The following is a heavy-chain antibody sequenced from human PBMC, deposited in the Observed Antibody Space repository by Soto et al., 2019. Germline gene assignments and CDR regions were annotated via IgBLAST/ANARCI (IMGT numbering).Heavy chain of an antibody. Sequence: QEQLVQSGAEVKKPGSSVKVSCKASGGIFSSYAISWVRQAPGQGLEWMGGIIPIFGTANYAQKFQGRVTITSDESTNTAYKDLSRLISADTAIYYCASGGSGYVWFNEFWGQGTLVTVSS. J-gene: IGHJ4*02. D-gene: IGHD3-22*01. V-gene: IGHV1-69*01. CDR1: GGIFSSYA. CDR3: ASGGSGYVWFNEF. CDR2: IIPIFGTA.